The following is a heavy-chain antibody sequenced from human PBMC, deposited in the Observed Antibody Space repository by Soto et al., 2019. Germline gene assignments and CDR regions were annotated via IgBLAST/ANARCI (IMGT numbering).Heavy chain of an antibody. CDR3: ATVYDILTGYYYGFDP. Sequence: VKVSCKVSGYTLTELSMHWVRQAPGKGLEWMGGFDPEDGETIYAQKFQGRVTMTEDTSTDTAYMELSSLRSEDTAVYYCATVYDILTGYYYGFDPWGQGTLVTVSS. D-gene: IGHD3-9*01. J-gene: IGHJ5*02. CDR1: GYTLTELS. CDR2: FDPEDGET. V-gene: IGHV1-24*01.